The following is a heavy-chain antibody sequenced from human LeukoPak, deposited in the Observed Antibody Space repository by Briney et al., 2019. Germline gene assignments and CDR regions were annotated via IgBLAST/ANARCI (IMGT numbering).Heavy chain of an antibody. CDR3: AKVPTGYYSGGDAFDI. J-gene: IGHJ3*02. CDR1: GFTFSRYA. Sequence: GGSLRLSCAASGFTFSRYAMNWVRQAPEKGLEWVSYISTGGDNRFYADSLKGRFTVSRDNAKNTLYLQMNSLRAEDTAVYYCAKVPTGYYSGGDAFDIWGQGTMVTVSS. CDR2: ISTGGDNR. D-gene: IGHD3-9*01. V-gene: IGHV3-21*04.